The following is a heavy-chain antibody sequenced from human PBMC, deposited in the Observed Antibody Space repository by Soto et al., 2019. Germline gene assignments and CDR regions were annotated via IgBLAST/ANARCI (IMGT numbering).Heavy chain of an antibody. CDR2: IYYSGST. J-gene: IGHJ6*02. CDR3: ARGRAYYDILSPMDV. CDR1: GGSISSGDYY. Sequence: PSETLSLTCTVSGGSISSGDYYWSWIRQPPGKGLEWIGYIYYSGSTYYNPPLKSRVTISVDTSKNQFSLKLSSVTAADTAVYYCARGRAYYDILSPMDVWGQGTTVTV. D-gene: IGHD3-9*01. V-gene: IGHV4-30-4*01.